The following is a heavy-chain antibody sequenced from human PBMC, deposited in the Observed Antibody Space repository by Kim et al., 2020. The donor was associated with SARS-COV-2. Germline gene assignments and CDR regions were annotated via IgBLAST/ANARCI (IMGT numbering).Heavy chain of an antibody. CDR3: ARDIVVWVAATGGFWFDT. Sequence: SETLSLTCTVSGFSIRSGYFWGWIRQPPGKGLEWFGIIYHSGSTYYNPSLKSRVTISVDTSKNQFSLKLSSVTAADTAVYYCARDIVVWVAATGGFWFDTWGQGALVTVSS. D-gene: IGHD2-15*01. V-gene: IGHV4-38-2*02. CDR2: IYHSGST. J-gene: IGHJ5*02. CDR1: GFSIRSGYF.